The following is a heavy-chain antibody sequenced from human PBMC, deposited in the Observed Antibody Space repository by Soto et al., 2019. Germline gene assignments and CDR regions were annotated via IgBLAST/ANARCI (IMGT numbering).Heavy chain of an antibody. D-gene: IGHD2-8*01. Sequence: ASVKVSCKASGYTFTSYDINWVRQATGQGLEWMGWMNPNSGNTGYAQKFQGRVTMTRNTSISTAYMELSSLRSEDTAVYYCARGSGGGRRILYSPRRGYYYYMDVWGKGTTVTVSS. CDR1: GYTFTSYD. J-gene: IGHJ6*03. CDR3: ARGSGGGRRILYSPRRGYYYYMDV. CDR2: MNPNSGNT. V-gene: IGHV1-8*01.